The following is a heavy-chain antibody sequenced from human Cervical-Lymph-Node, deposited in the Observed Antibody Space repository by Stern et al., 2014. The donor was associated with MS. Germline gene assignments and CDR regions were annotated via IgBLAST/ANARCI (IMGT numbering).Heavy chain of an antibody. CDR3: ARGPPYYFDY. Sequence: QVQLVESGGGVVQPGRSLRLSCAASGFTFSSYGMHWVRQAPGKGLEWVAVIWYDGSNKYYADSVKGRLTLSRDTSMNTLYLTMNSLRAEDTAVYYCARGPPYYFDYWGQGTLVTVSS. V-gene: IGHV3-33*01. CDR2: IWYDGSNK. J-gene: IGHJ4*02. CDR1: GFTFSSYG.